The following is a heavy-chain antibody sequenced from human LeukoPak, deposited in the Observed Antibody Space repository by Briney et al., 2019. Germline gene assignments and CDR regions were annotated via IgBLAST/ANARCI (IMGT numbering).Heavy chain of an antibody. CDR3: VGIRYRGSTSCYN. D-gene: IGHD2-2*02. J-gene: IGHJ4*02. CDR2: ISSDGSST. Sequence: GGSLRLSCAASGFTFSSYWMHWVRQAPGKGLVWVSRISSDGSSTTYADSVKGRFTISRDNAKNTLYLQMNSLRAEDTAVYYCVGIRYRGSTSCYNWGQGTLVTVSS. V-gene: IGHV3-74*01. CDR1: GFTFSSYW.